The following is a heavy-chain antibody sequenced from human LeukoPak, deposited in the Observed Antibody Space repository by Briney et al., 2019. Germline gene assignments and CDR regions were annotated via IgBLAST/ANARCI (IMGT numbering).Heavy chain of an antibody. CDR3: ARVFAGYCSGGSCSSFDY. CDR2: ISGSGGST. D-gene: IGHD2-15*01. Sequence: GGSLRLSCAASGFTFSSYAMSWVRQAPGKGLEWVSAISGSGGSTYYADSVKGRFTISRDNSKNTLYLQMNSLRAEDTAVYYCARVFAGYCSGGSCSSFDYWGQGTLVTVSS. J-gene: IGHJ4*02. CDR1: GFTFSSYA. V-gene: IGHV3-23*01.